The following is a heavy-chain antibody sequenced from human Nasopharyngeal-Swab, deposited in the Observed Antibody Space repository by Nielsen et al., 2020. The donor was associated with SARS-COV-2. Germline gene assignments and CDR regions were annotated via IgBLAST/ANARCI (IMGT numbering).Heavy chain of an antibody. J-gene: IGHJ4*02. D-gene: IGHD1-26*01. V-gene: IGHV4-59*01. CDR1: GASISSYF. Sequence: GSLRLSCTVSGASISSYFCSWIRQPPGKGLEWIGYIYYSGSTNYNPSLKSRVTISVDTSKNQFSLKLSSVTAADTAVYYCAGRIVGPHLGDFDYWGQGTLVTVSS. CDR3: AGRIVGPHLGDFDY. CDR2: IYYSGST.